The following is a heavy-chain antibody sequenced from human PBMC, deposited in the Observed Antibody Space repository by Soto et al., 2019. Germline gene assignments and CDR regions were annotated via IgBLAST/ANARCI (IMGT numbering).Heavy chain of an antibody. V-gene: IGHV3-53*04. CDR1: GFTVSSNY. Sequence: PGGSLRLSCASSGFTVSSNYMSWVRQAPGKGLEWVSVIYSGGSTYYADSVKGRFTISRHNSKNTLYLQMNSLRAEDTAVYYCARISGSSLGYYYYYMDVWGKGTTVT. CDR2: IYSGGST. D-gene: IGHD2-2*01. J-gene: IGHJ6*03. CDR3: ARISGSSLGYYYYYMDV.